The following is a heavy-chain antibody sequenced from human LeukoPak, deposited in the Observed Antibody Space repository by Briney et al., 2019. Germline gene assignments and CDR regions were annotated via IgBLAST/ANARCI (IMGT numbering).Heavy chain of an antibody. D-gene: IGHD3-10*01. V-gene: IGHV3-30*18. CDR1: GFTFSSCG. Sequence: GGSLRLSCAASGFTFSSCGMHWVRQAPGKGLEWVAVISYDGSNKYYADSVKGRFTISRDNSKNTLYLQMNSLRAEDTAVYYCAKSPYYYGSGSYILYYYYGMDVWGQGTTVTVSS. J-gene: IGHJ6*02. CDR2: ISYDGSNK. CDR3: AKSPYYYGSGSYILYYYYGMDV.